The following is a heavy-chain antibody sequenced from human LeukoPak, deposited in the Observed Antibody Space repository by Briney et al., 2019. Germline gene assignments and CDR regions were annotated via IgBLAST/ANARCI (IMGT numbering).Heavy chain of an antibody. CDR1: GFTFSSYD. Sequence: GGSLRLSCAASGFTFSSYDMHWGRQATGKGLEWVSAIGTAGDTYYPGSVKGRFTISRKNAKNSLYLQMNSLRAGDTAVYYCARGTTVTTVDYWGQGTLVTVSS. CDR2: IGTAGDT. CDR3: ARGTTVTTVDY. V-gene: IGHV3-13*01. J-gene: IGHJ4*02. D-gene: IGHD4-17*01.